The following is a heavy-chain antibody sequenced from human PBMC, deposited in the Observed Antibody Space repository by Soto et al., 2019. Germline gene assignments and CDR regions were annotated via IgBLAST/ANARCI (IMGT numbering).Heavy chain of an antibody. CDR3: ARVKGLEATMEGWFDP. CDR1: GGTFSSYA. D-gene: IGHD5-12*01. V-gene: IGHV1-69*01. Sequence: QVQLVQSGAEVKKPGSSVKVSCKASGGTFSSYAISWVRQAPGQGLEWLGGIIPIFGTANYAQKFQGRVTITADESTSTAYMELSSLRSEDTAVYYCARVKGLEATMEGWFDPWGQGTLVTVSS. J-gene: IGHJ5*02. CDR2: IIPIFGTA.